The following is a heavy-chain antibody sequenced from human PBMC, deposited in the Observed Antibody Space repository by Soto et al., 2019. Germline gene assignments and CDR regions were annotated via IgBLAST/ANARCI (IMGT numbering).Heavy chain of an antibody. J-gene: IGHJ4*02. Sequence: QVQLVQSGAEVKKPGSSVKVSCKASGGTFSSYTISWVRQAPGQGLEWMGRIIPILGIANYAQKFQGRVTITADKSTSTAYMELSSLRSDDTAVYYCARREMATINVDYWGQGTLVTVSS. V-gene: IGHV1-69*02. CDR1: GGTFSSYT. CDR3: ARREMATINVDY. CDR2: IIPILGIA. D-gene: IGHD5-12*01.